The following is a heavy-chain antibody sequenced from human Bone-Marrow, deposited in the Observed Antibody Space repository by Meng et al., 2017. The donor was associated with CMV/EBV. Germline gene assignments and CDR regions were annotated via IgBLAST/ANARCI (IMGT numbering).Heavy chain of an antibody. J-gene: IGHJ4*02. CDR2: MNPNSGNT. Sequence: ASVKVSCKASGYTFTSYDINWVRQATGQGLEWMGWMNPNSGNTGYAQKFQGRVTMTRNTSISTAYMELSSLRSEDTVVYYCASTSSGWYSLDYWGQGTLVTVSS. CDR1: GYTFTSYD. CDR3: ASTSSGWYSLDY. V-gene: IGHV1-8*01. D-gene: IGHD6-19*01.